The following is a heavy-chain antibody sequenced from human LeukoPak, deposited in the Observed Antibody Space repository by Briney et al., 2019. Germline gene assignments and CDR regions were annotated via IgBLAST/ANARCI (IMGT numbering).Heavy chain of an antibody. CDR2: INHSGST. J-gene: IGHJ4*02. D-gene: IGHD5-18*01. CDR1: GGSFSGYY. V-gene: IGHV4-34*01. CDR3: ARGQDTAMVADY. Sequence: KPSETLSLTCAVYGGSFSGYYWSWIRQPPGKGLGWIGEINHSGSTNYNPSLKSRVTISVDTSKNQFSLKLSSVTAADTAVYYCARGQDTAMVADYWGQGTLVTVSS.